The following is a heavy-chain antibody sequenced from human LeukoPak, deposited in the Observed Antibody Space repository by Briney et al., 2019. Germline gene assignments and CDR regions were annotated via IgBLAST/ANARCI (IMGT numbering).Heavy chain of an antibody. CDR3: AKVHSSGWLFDY. CDR2: ISGSGGST. J-gene: IGHJ4*02. CDR1: GLTFSSYA. D-gene: IGHD6-19*01. Sequence: GGSLRLSCAVSGLTFSSYAMSWVRQAPGKGLEWVSGISGSGGSTYYADSVKGRFTISRDNSKNTLYLQMNSLRAEDTAVYYCAKVHSSGWLFDYWGQGTLVTVS. V-gene: IGHV3-23*01.